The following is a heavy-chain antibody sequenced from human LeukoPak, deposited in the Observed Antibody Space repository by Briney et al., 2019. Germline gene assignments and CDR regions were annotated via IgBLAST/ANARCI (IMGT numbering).Heavy chain of an antibody. CDR1: GFTFDDYG. D-gene: IGHD6-19*01. CDR3: ARVSEQWMNWFDP. Sequence: GGSLRLSCAASGFTFDDYGMSWVRQAPGKGLEWVSGINWNGGSTGYADSVKGRFTISRDNAKNSLYLQMNSLRAEDTAVCYCARVSEQWMNWFDPWGQGTLVTVSS. V-gene: IGHV3-20*04. CDR2: INWNGGST. J-gene: IGHJ5*02.